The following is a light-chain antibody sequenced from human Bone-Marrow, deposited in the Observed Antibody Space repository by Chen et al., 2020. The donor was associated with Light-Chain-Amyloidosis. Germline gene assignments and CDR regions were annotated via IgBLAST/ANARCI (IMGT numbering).Light chain of an antibody. CDR2: DAS. V-gene: IGKV3-11*01. Sequence: EFVLTQSPATLSLSPGERATLSCRASQSVGSYLAWYQQKPGQAPRLLIYDASNRAICIPARFSGSGSGTDFTLTISSLEPEDFAVYYCQQRSNWPPALTVGGGTKVEIK. CDR3: QQRSNWPPALT. CDR1: QSVGSY. J-gene: IGKJ4*01.